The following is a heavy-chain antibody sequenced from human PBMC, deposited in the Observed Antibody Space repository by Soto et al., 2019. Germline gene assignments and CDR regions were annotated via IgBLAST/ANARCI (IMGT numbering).Heavy chain of an antibody. Sequence: AIIWVRQAPGQGLEWMGGIIPIFGTANYAQKFQGRVTITADKSTSTAYMELSSLRSEDTAVYYCAWVITTKFDYWGQGTLVTVSS. CDR1: A. CDR3: AWVITTKFDY. J-gene: IGHJ4*02. D-gene: IGHD3-22*01. CDR2: IIPIFGTA. V-gene: IGHV1-69*06.